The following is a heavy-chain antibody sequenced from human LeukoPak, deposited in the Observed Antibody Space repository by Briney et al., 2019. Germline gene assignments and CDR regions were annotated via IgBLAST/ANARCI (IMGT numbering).Heavy chain of an antibody. J-gene: IGHJ4*02. CDR1: GGTFSSYA. D-gene: IGHD3-22*01. CDR3: AVVGGLDSSGYYSLFDY. V-gene: IGHV1-69*01. CDR2: IIPIFGTA. Sequence: SVKVSCKASGGTFSSYAISWVRQAPGQGLEWMGGIIPIFGTANYAQKFQGRVTITADESTSTAYMELSSLRSEDTAVYYCAVVGGLDSSGYYSLFDYWGQGTLVTVSS.